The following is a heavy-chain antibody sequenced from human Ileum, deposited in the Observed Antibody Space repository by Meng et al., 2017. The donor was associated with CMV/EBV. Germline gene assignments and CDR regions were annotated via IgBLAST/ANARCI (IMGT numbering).Heavy chain of an antibody. Sequence: VQLMQSGAEVRKPGESVKVSSRTSGYALTRHYMTWVRQAPGQGLEWMGLINPSNGRATYAQKFQGRVTLTMDTSTGTVYLEVNSLRSDDTAVYSCAIPVETAMVGDYWGQGTLVTVSS. V-gene: IGHV1-46*01. CDR3: AIPVETAMVGDY. CDR2: INPSNGRA. D-gene: IGHD5-18*01. J-gene: IGHJ4*02. CDR1: GYALTRHY.